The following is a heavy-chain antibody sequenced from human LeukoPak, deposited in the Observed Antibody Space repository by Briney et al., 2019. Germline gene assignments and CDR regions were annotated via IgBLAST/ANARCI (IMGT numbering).Heavy chain of an antibody. D-gene: IGHD2-2*01. V-gene: IGHV3-23*01. CDR2: ISGSGGST. Sequence: GGSLRLSCAASGFTFDDYGMHWVRQAPGKGLEWVSAISGSGGSTYYADSVKGRFTISRDNSKNTLYLQMNSLRAEDTAVYYCAKDESYAYYFDYWGQGTLVTVSS. CDR3: AKDESYAYYFDY. CDR1: GFTFDDYG. J-gene: IGHJ4*02.